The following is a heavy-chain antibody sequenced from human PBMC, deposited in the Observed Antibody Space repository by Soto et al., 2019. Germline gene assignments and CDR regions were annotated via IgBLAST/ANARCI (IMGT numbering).Heavy chain of an antibody. CDR2: IYKSTTT. V-gene: IGHV4-30-4*01. D-gene: IGHD2-15*01. CDR1: GDSISTVDYF. J-gene: IGHJ5*01. Sequence: LSLTCSVSGDSISTVDYFWAWIRQPPGQALEYIGYIYKSTTTYYNPSFESRVAISLDTSKSQFSLTVTSVTAADTAVYFCARGRYCLTGRCFPNWFDSWGQGTLVTVSS. CDR3: ARGRYCLTGRCFPNWFDS.